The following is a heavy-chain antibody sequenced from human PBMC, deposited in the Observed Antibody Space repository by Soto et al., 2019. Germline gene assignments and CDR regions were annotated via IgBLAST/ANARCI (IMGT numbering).Heavy chain of an antibody. D-gene: IGHD1-26*01. CDR2: IHPSGGGS. Sequence: ASVKVSCKPSGYTLNTYYLHWVRQAPGQGLEWMGIIHPSGGGSTYAQKFQGRVTMTRDTSTSTAYMELSSLRSADTAVYYCAREMATNTGSFDYWGQGTLVTVSS. J-gene: IGHJ4*02. CDR3: AREMATNTGSFDY. CDR1: GYTLNTYY. V-gene: IGHV1-46*02.